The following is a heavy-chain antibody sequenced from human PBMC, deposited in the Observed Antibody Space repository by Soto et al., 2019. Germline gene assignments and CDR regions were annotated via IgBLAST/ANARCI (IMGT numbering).Heavy chain of an antibody. CDR1: VGSIRDYY. CDR2: IFYTGST. V-gene: IGHV4-59*01. Sequence: PSETLSLTCTVSVGSIRDYYWVWIRQPPGKGLEWIGSIFYTGSTDYNPSLKSRVSISLATSKNQFSLNLVSVTSADTAVYYCARVNRGAFDYWGQGALVTAPQ. J-gene: IGHJ4*02. CDR3: ARVNRGAFDY.